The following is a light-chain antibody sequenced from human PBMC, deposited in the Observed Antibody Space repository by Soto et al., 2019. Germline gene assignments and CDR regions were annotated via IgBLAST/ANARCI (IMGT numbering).Light chain of an antibody. V-gene: IGLV1-40*01. CDR1: SSNIGAGYD. CDR3: QSYDSSLSGYV. J-gene: IGLJ1*01. Sequence: QSVLTQPPSVSGAPGQRVTISCTGCSSNIGAGYDVHWYQQLPGTAPKLLIYGNINRPSGVPDRFSGSKSGTSASLAITGLQAEDEADYYCQSYDSSLSGYVFGTGTKVTVL. CDR2: GNI.